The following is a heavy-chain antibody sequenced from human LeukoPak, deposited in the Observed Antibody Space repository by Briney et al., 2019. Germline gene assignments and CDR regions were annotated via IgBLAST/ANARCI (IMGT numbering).Heavy chain of an antibody. D-gene: IGHD5-18*01. CDR3: ARRLKRGYSYGLSLLGY. Sequence: ASVKVSCKASGYTFTSYDINWVRQATGQGLEWMGWMNPNSGNTGYAQKFQGRVTMTRNTSISTAYMELCSLRSEDTAVYYCARRLKRGYSYGLSLLGYWGQGTLVTVSS. J-gene: IGHJ4*02. CDR1: GYTFTSYD. V-gene: IGHV1-8*01. CDR2: MNPNSGNT.